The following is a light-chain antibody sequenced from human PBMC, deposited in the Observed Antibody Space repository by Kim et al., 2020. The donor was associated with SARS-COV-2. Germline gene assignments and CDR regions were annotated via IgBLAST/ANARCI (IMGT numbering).Light chain of an antibody. CDR3: QSYDSSLSGHVV. CDR2: GNS. Sequence: VTNSCTGSSSNSGAGYDVHWYQQLPGTAPKLLIYGNSNRPSGVPDRVSGSKSGTSAFLAITGLQAEDEADYYCQSYDSSLSGHVVFGGGTQLTVL. CDR1: SSNSGAGYD. J-gene: IGLJ2*01. V-gene: IGLV1-40*01.